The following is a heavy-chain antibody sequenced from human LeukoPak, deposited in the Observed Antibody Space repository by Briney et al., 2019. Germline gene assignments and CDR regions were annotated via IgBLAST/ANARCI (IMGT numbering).Heavy chain of an antibody. CDR3: AMRAVAGSHFNYFDY. CDR2: ISYDGGNQ. Sequence: GGSLRLSCAASGFTFSTYVMHWARQAPGKGLEWVALISYDGGNQYYADSVKGRFTISRDISKSTLYLQLNSLRPEDTAVYYCAMRAVAGSHFNYFDYWGQGTLVTVSS. D-gene: IGHD6-19*01. V-gene: IGHV3-30*04. CDR1: GFTFSTYV. J-gene: IGHJ4*02.